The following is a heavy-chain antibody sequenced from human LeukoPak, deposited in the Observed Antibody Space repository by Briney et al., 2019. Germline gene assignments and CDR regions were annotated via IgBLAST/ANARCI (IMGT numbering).Heavy chain of an antibody. CDR2: IIPIFGTA. Sequence: ASVKVSCKASGGTFSSYAISWVRQAPGQGLEWMGGIIPIFGTANYAQKFQGRVTITADESTSTAYMELSSLRSEDTAVYYCAREPGTTVTRDFDYWGQGTLVTVSS. D-gene: IGHD4-17*01. CDR3: AREPGTTVTRDFDY. V-gene: IGHV1-69*13. CDR1: GGTFSSYA. J-gene: IGHJ4*02.